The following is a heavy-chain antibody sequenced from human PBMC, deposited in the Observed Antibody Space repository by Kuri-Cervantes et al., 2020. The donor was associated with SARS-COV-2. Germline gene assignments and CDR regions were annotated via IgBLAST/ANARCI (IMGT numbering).Heavy chain of an antibody. J-gene: IGHJ6*03. CDR1: GFTFDDYA. CDR3: ARQQLALYYYYYMDV. CDR2: ISWNSGSI. Sequence: GGSLRLSCAASGFTFDDYAMHWVRQAPGKGLEWVSGISWNSGSIGYADSVKGRFTISRDNAKNSLYLQMNSLRAEDTASYYCARQQLALYYYYYMDVWGKGTTVTVSS. V-gene: IGHV3-9*01. D-gene: IGHD6-13*01.